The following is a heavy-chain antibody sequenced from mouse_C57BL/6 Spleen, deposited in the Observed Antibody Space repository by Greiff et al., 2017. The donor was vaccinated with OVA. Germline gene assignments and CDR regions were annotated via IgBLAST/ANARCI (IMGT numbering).Heavy chain of an antibody. CDR2: IWRGGST. CDR1: GFSLTSYG. Sequence: QVQLQQSGPGLVQPSQSLSITCTVSGFSLTSYGVHWVRQSPGKGLEWLGVIWRGGSTDYNAAFISRLSISKDNSKSQVFFKMNSLQADDTAIYYCARWSYDYAMDYWGQGTSVTVSS. CDR3: ARWSYDYAMDY. V-gene: IGHV2-2*01. D-gene: IGHD1-1*01. J-gene: IGHJ4*01.